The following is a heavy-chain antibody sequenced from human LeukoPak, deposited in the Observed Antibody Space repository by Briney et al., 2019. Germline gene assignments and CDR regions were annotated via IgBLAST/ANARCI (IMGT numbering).Heavy chain of an antibody. CDR1: GFTFSSYS. D-gene: IGHD1-26*01. J-gene: IGHJ3*02. Sequence: GGSLRLSCAASGFTFSSYSMSWVRQAPGKGLEWGSSISSGSTYISYAASMKGRFTISRDNAKNSLYLQMNPLRAEDTAVYYCARDRIYSGIYYDTFDIWGHGTMVTVSS. CDR3: ARDRIYSGIYYDTFDI. CDR2: ISSGSTYI. V-gene: IGHV3-21*01.